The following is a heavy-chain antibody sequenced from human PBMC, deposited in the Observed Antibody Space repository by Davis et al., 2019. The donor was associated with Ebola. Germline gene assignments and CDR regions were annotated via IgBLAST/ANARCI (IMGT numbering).Heavy chain of an antibody. CDR2: IDQDGSDK. D-gene: IGHD7-27*01. CDR3: ARANWGSADY. V-gene: IGHV3-7*01. Sequence: GESLKISCAVSGFTFSHYWMSWVRQAPGKGLEWVANIDQDGSDKYYVDSVKGRFTISRDNTKNSLYLQMNSLRVEDTAVYYCARANWGSADYGGQGTKVTVP. CDR1: GFTFSHYW. J-gene: IGHJ4*02.